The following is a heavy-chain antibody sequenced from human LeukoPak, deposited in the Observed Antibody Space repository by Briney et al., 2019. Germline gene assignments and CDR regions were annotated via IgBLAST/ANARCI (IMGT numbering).Heavy chain of an antibody. D-gene: IGHD2-15*01. J-gene: IGHJ4*02. CDR1: GFIVNDYY. Sequence: GGSLRLSCAASGFIVNDYYMSWVRQAPGMGLEWVSVIYEGGSTQYAESVMGRFTISRDTSQNSLFLQMNSLRGDDTAIYYCVRESGGPSAHWGQGTRATVSS. CDR2: IYEGGST. CDR3: VRESGGPSAH. V-gene: IGHV3-66*01.